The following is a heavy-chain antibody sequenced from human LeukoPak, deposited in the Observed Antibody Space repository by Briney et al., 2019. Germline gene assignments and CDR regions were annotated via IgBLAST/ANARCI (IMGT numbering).Heavy chain of an antibody. CDR3: ARVTYYYDSSGYPPDY. V-gene: IGHV3-74*01. CDR1: GFTFSSYW. J-gene: IGHJ4*02. Sequence: PGGSLRLSCAASGFTFSSYWMHWARQAPGKGLVWVSRINSDGSSTSYADSVKGRFTISRDNAKNTLYLQMNSLRAEDTAVYYCARVTYYYDSSGYPPDYWGQGTLVTVSS. CDR2: INSDGSST. D-gene: IGHD3-22*01.